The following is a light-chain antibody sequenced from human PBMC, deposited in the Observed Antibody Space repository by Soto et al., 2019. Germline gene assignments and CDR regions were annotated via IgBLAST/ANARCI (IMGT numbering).Light chain of an antibody. J-gene: IGKJ2*01. CDR3: QQYHTSPRT. CDR1: QTVSSSY. Sequence: EIVLTQSPCTPSLTKGERATLSCRTSQTVSSSYLAWYQQKPGQAPRLLIYAASYRATGIPDRFSGSGSGTDFTLTISRLEPEDFAVYYCQQYHTSPRTFGQGTKVDIK. V-gene: IGKV3-20*01. CDR2: AAS.